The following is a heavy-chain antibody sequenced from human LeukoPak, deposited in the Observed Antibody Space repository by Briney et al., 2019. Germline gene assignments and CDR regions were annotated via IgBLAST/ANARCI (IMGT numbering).Heavy chain of an antibody. Sequence: SETLSLTCTVSGSISSYYWSWIRQPPGKGLEWIGYIYTSGSTNYNPSLKSRVTISVDTSKNQFSLDLSSVTAADTAVYYCARQRFTSTSCLKKNAFDFGGKGTMVPVSS. CDR2: IYTSGST. V-gene: IGHV4-4*09. D-gene: IGHD2-2*01. CDR3: ARQRFTSTSCLKKNAFDF. J-gene: IGHJ3*01. CDR1: GSISSYY.